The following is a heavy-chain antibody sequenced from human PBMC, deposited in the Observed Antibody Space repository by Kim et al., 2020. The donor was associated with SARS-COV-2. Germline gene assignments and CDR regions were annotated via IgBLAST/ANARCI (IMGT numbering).Heavy chain of an antibody. Sequence: ASVKVSCRGSGYSFTNHAINWVRQAPGQGLEWMGWIDTSTGTPTYAQGFTGRFVFSLDTSVTTAYLQITSLKTEDTALYFCAREHCTNTSCFDPWGQGTL. D-gene: IGHD2-8*01. CDR2: IDTSTGTP. CDR3: AREHCTNTSCFDP. J-gene: IGHJ5*02. CDR1: GYSFTNHA. V-gene: IGHV7-4-1*02.